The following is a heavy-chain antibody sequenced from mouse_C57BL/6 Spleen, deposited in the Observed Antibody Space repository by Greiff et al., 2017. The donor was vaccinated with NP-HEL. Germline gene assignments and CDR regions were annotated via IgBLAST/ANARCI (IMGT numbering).Heavy chain of an antibody. CDR3: TRGRNWDVDVDD. V-gene: IGHV1-15*01. CDR2: LDPETGGT. CDR1: GYTFNDYE. J-gene: IGHJ2*01. Sequence: VKLLQSGAELVRPGASVTLSCKASGYTFNDYEMHWVKQRPVHGLEWIGALDPETGGTAYNQKFKGKAILTADKSSSTAYMELRSLTSEDSAVYYCTRGRNWDVDVDDWGQGTTLTVSS. D-gene: IGHD4-1*01.